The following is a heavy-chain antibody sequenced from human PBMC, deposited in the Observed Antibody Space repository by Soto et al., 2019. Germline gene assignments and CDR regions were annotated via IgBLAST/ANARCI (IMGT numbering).Heavy chain of an antibody. CDR3: ARRRSITMVRGVSESPYYYYYMDV. CDR2: IYYSGST. CDR1: GGSISSYY. D-gene: IGHD3-10*01. Sequence: SETLSLTYTVSGGSISSYYWSWIRQPPGKGLEWIGYIYYSGSTNYNPSLKSRVTISVDTSKNQFSLKLSSVTAADTAVYYCARRRSITMVRGVSESPYYYYYMDVWGKGTTVTVSS. V-gene: IGHV4-59*08. J-gene: IGHJ6*03.